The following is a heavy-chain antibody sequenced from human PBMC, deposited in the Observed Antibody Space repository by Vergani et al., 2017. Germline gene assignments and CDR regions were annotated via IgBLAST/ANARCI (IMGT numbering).Heavy chain of an antibody. V-gene: IGHV3-48*01. CDR3: AKGTVWLSLYYYMDV. CDR2: VSTGTKSQ. CDR1: GFDFSSYI. J-gene: IGHJ6*03. Sequence: VQLVESGGGWVQPGGSLRLSCVVSGFDFSSYIMNWVRQAPGKGLEGVSFVSTGTKSQSYAESVKGRFTISRDSAKNSLYLQMDSLRAEYTAVYYCAKGTVWLSLYYYMDVGGKGTTVTVSS. D-gene: IGHD3-22*01.